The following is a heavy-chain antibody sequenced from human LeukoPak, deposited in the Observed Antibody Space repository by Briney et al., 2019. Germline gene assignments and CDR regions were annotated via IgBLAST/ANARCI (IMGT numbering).Heavy chain of an antibody. CDR2: ISYDGSNK. J-gene: IGHJ4*02. D-gene: IGHD6-19*01. CDR3: AKAGYSSGWRNFDY. Sequence: GGFLRLSCAASGFTFSSYGIHWVRQAPGKGLEWVAVISYDGSNKFYADSVKGRFTISRDNSKNTLYLQMNSLRAEDTAVYYCAKAGYSSGWRNFDYWGQGTLVTVSS. V-gene: IGHV3-30*18. CDR1: GFTFSSYG.